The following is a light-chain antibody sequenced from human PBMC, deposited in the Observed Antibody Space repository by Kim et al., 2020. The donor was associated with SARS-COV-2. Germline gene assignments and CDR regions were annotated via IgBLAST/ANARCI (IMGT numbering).Light chain of an antibody. CDR3: SSYSTTSTPVV. J-gene: IGLJ2*01. CDR1: SSDVGGYNY. CDR2: DVS. V-gene: IGLV2-14*01. Sequence: QSVLTQPASVSGSLGQPITISCTGTSSDVGGYNYVSWYQQHPGKAPKLMIYDVSRRPSGVSNRFSGSKSGNTASLTISGLQAEDEAVYYCSSYSTTSTPVVFGGGTQLTVL.